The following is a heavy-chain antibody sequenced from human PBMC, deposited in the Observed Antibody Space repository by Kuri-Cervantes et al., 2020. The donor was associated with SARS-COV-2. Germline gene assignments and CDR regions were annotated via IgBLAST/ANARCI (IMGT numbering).Heavy chain of an antibody. CDR1: GYTFSAYY. J-gene: IGHJ4*02. V-gene: IGHV1-2*06. D-gene: IGHD3-22*01. CDR3: ATVGDYYDSSAYFEY. CDR2: INPNSGGT. Sequence: ASVKVSCKASGYTFSAYYMHWVRQAPGQGLEWMGRINPNSGGTNYAQNFQGRATMTRDTSISTAYMELSSLRSDDTAFYYCATVGDYYDSSAYFEYWGQGTLVTVSS.